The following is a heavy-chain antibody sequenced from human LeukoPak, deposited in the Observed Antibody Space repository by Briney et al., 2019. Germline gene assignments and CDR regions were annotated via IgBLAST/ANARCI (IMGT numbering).Heavy chain of an antibody. CDR3: SRTTDASGSHYPLDY. CDR1: GYTFINYG. D-gene: IGHD3-10*01. CDR2: ISAYTGHT. V-gene: IGHV1-18*01. Sequence: GASVKVSCKTSGYTFINYGISWVRQAPGQGLEWMAWISAYTGHTRYAQKFKGRVTMTTDSATSTVYTDLRSLSSDDTAVYYCSRTTDASGSHYPLDYWGQGTLVTVSS. J-gene: IGHJ4*02.